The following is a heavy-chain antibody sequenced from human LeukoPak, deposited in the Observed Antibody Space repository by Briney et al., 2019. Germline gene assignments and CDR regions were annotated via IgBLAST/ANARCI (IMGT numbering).Heavy chain of an antibody. CDR3: AKEVLSGSGWSQDAFDI. V-gene: IGHV3-23*01. Sequence: GGSLRLSCAASGFTFSSYAMNWVRQAPGKGLEWVSGIRGSGDTTYYADSVKGRRFTISRDNSKNTLYLQMNSVRAEDTAVYYCAKEVLSGSGWSQDAFDIWGQGQWSPSLQ. CDR1: GFTFSSYA. CDR2: IRGSGDTT. D-gene: IGHD6-19*01. J-gene: IGHJ3*02.